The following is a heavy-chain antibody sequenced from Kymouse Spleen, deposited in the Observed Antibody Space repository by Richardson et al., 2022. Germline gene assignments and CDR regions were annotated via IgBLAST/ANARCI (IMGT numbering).Heavy chain of an antibody. CDR2: IGTAGDT. CDR1: GFTFSSYD. D-gene: IGHD3-10*01. CDR3: ARVGVRGVIEMDY. V-gene: IGHV3-13*01. J-gene: IGHJ4*02. Sequence: EVQLVESGGGLVQPGGSLRLSCAASGFTFSSYDMHWVRQATGKGLEWVSAIGTAGDTYYPGSVKGRFTISRENAKNSLYLQMNSLRAGDTAVYYCARVGVRGVIEMDYWGQGTLVTVSS.